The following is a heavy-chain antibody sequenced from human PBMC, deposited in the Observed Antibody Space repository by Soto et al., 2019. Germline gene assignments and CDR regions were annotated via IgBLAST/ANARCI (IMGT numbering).Heavy chain of an antibody. J-gene: IGHJ6*02. V-gene: IGHV1-18*01. Sequence: QVQLVQSGGEVKKPGASVKVSCKTSGYSFTTYGISWVRQAPGQGLEWMGWISAYNGNTNYAQKLQDRVTMTTDTSTSTAYMELRSLRSDDTAVYYCAREGPAPYYYYGMDVWGQGSTFTVS. CDR1: GYSFTTYG. CDR3: AREGPAPYYYYGMDV. CDR2: ISAYNGNT.